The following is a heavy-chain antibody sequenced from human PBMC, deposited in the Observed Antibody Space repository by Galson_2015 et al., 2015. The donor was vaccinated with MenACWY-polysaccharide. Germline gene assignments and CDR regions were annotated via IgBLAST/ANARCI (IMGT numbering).Heavy chain of an antibody. D-gene: IGHD3-10*01. CDR2: INPSGGRT. Sequence: SVKVSCKASGYTFTNYYIHWARQAPGQGLEWLGFINPSGGRTSYAQKFQGRVTMTRETSTGTVYVDLSSLRSEDTAVYYCSRNAASGLDYWGHGTLVTVSS. V-gene: IGHV1-46*01. CDR3: SRNAASGLDY. CDR1: GYTFTNYY. J-gene: IGHJ4*01.